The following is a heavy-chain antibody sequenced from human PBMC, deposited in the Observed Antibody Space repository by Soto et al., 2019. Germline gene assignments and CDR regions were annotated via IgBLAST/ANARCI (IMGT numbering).Heavy chain of an antibody. Sequence: SQTLSLTFAISGDSVSSNSAAWNWIRQSPSRGLEWLGRTYYRSKWYNDYAVSVKSRITINPDTSKNQFSLQLNSVTPEDTAVYYCARDQSFGGGSLQPQSYYFDYWGQGTLVTVSS. CDR3: ARDQSFGGGSLQPQSYYFDY. J-gene: IGHJ4*02. D-gene: IGHD5-12*01. V-gene: IGHV6-1*01. CDR1: GDSVSSNSAA. CDR2: TYYRSKWYN.